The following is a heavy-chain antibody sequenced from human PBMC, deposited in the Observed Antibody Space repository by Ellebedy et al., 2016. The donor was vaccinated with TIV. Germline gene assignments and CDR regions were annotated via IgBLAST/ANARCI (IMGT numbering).Heavy chain of an antibody. CDR2: ISGSSLTI. D-gene: IGHD7-27*01. CDR3: ARDMAWGNERVNDALDI. J-gene: IGHJ3*02. V-gene: IGHV3-48*04. CDR1: GFTFTPYA. Sequence: GESLKISCAAFGFTFTPYAMNWVRQAPGKGLEWISYISGSSLTIYYADSVKGRFTISRDNAKNSLYLQMSSLTADDTAVYYCARDMAWGNERVNDALDIWGQGTMVTVSS.